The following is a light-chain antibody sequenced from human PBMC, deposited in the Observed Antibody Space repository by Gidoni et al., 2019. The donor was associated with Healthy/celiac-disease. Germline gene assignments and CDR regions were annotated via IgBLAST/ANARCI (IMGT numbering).Light chain of an antibody. J-gene: IGKJ2*01. CDR1: QSLLHSNGYNY. Sequence: DIVMSQSPLPLPVTPGEPASISCRSSQSLLHSNGYNYLDWYLQKPGQSPQHLIYLGSNRASGVPDRFSGSGSGTDFTLNISRVEAEYVVVYCGMRALQTYTFGQGTKLEIK. V-gene: IGKV2-28*01. CDR2: LGS. CDR3: MRALQTYT.